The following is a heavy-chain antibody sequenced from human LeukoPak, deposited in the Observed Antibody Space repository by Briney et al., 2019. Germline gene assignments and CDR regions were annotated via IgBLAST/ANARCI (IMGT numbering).Heavy chain of an antibody. D-gene: IGHD1-26*01. J-gene: IGHJ5*01. Sequence: SGTLSLTCTVSGGSISSYYWSWIRQPPGKGLEWIGYIYYSGSTNYNPSLKSRVTISVDTSKNQFSLKLSSVTAADTAVYYCARLLKYSGSYHCDSWGQGTLVTVSS. V-gene: IGHV4-59*08. CDR2: IYYSGST. CDR3: ARLLKYSGSYHCDS. CDR1: GGSISSYY.